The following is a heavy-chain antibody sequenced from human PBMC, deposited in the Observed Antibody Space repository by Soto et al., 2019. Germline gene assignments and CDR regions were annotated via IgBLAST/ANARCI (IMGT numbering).Heavy chain of an antibody. J-gene: IGHJ6*02. CDR1: GYTFNRYG. CDR2: ISPYDDNP. CDR3: ARGGYYDCSGSRNYLYYGMDA. D-gene: IGHD3-22*01. Sequence: QVQLVQSGTEVKKPGASVKVSCKASGYTFNRYGISWVRQAPGQGLEWMGWISPYDDNPNYAQNLQGRVTMTTDTSTRTADLELRRLSSDDTAVYYCARGGYYDCSGSRNYLYYGMDAWGQGTTVTVS. V-gene: IGHV1-18*01.